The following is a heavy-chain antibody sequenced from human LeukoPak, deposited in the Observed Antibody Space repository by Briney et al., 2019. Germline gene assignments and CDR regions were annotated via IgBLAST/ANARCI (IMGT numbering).Heavy chain of an antibody. Sequence: GGSVRLSCAASGFTFSDYVMIWVRQAPGKGLEWVAVIYSGGSTYYAGSVKGRFSISRDNSKNTLYLQTNSLRDADTAVYYCARGGLRQQLVRGDHFDDWGQGTLATVSS. J-gene: IGHJ4*02. CDR3: ARGGLRQQLVRGDHFDD. CDR1: GFTFSDYV. D-gene: IGHD6-13*01. V-gene: IGHV3-66*01. CDR2: IYSGGST.